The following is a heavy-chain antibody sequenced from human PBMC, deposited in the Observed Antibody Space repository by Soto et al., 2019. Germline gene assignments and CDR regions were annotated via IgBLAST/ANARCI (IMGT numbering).Heavy chain of an antibody. CDR3: ARLPRTDRDPPYYDFLSGSYSGPHYFVY. Sequence: GESLKISCKGSGYSFTSYWIDWVRQMPGKGLEWMGIIYPGDSDTRYSPSFQGQVTISADKSISTAYLQWSSLKASDTAMYYCARLPRTDRDPPYYDFLSGSYSGPHYFVYWGQGTLVTVSS. J-gene: IGHJ4*02. D-gene: IGHD3-3*01. CDR2: IYPGDSDT. V-gene: IGHV5-51*01. CDR1: GYSFTSYW.